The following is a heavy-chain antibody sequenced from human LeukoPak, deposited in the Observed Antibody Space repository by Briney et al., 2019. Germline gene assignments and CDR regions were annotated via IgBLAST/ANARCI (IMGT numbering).Heavy chain of an antibody. CDR2: ISWNSGSI. CDR3: AKEGRPRVQLYPSWFDP. J-gene: IGHJ5*02. CDR1: GFTFDDYS. V-gene: IGHV3-9*01. Sequence: GGSLRLSCAASGFTFDDYSMHWVRQAPGKGLEWVSGISWNSGSIGYADSVKGRFTISRDNAKNSLYLQMNSLRAEDTALHYCAKEGRPRVQLYPSWFDPWGQGTLVTVSS. D-gene: IGHD5-18*01.